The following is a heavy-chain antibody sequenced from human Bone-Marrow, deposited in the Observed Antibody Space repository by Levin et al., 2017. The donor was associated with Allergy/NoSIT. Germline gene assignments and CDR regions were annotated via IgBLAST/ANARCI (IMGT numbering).Heavy chain of an antibody. CDR1: GYTFTSYY. CDR3: TRGNLGD. Sequence: ASVKVSCKASGYTFTSYYIHWVRQAPGQGLEWMGRINPSGGSTRYSQKFQGRVTMTTDTSSITLYMEVTSLRSEDTAVYYCTRGNLGDWGQGTLVTVSS. CDR2: INPSGGST. D-gene: IGHD1-26*01. V-gene: IGHV1-46*01. J-gene: IGHJ4*02.